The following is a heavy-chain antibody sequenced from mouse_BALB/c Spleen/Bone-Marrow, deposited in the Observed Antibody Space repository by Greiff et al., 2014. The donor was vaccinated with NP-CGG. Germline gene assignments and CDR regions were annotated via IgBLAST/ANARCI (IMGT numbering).Heavy chain of an antibody. Sequence: VQLQQSGAELVRPGSSVKISCKASGYAFSAYWMNWVKQRPGQGLEWIGQIYPGDGDTNYNGKFRGKATLTADKSSSTAYMRLSSLTSEDSAVYFCTRSTATFDYWGQGTTLTVSS. CDR1: GYAFSAYW. D-gene: IGHD1-2*01. CDR2: IYPGDGDT. CDR3: TRSTATFDY. V-gene: IGHV1-80*01. J-gene: IGHJ2*01.